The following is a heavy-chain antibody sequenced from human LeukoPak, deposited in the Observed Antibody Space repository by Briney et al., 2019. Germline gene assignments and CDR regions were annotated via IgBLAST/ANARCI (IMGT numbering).Heavy chain of an antibody. CDR2: IYYSGST. D-gene: IGHD6-13*01. V-gene: IGHV4-59*08. CDR1: GGSFSGYY. J-gene: IGHJ2*01. CDR3: ARLEGSRYLYFDL. Sequence: PSETLSLTCAVYGGSFSGYYWSWIRQPPGKGLEWIGYIYYSGSTNYNPSLKSRVTISVDTSKNHFSLKLTSVTAADTAVYYCARLEGSRYLYFDLWGRGTLVTVSS.